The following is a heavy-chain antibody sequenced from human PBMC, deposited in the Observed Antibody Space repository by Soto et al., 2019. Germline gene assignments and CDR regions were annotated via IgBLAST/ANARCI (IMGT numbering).Heavy chain of an antibody. D-gene: IGHD3-22*01. V-gene: IGHV3-30*18. CDR2: ISYDGSNK. CDR1: GFTFSSYG. Sequence: QVQLVESGGGVVQPGRSLRLSCAASGFTFSSYGMHWVRQAPGKGLEWVAVISYDGSNKYYADSVKGRFTITRDNSKNTLYLQMNSLRAEDTAVYYCAKDRSGYYYDSSGLDAFDIWGQGTMVTVSS. CDR3: AKDRSGYYYDSSGLDAFDI. J-gene: IGHJ3*02.